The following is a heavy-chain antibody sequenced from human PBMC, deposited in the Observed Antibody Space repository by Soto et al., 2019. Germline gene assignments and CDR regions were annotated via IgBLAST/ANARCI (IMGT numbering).Heavy chain of an antibody. Sequence: QVQLVESGGGVVQPGRSLRLSCAASGFTFSSYGMHWVRQAPGKGLEWAAVIWYDGSNKYYADSVKGRFTISRDNAKNTLYLQMNSLRAEDTAVYYCARDRYCSSTSCYANPNYYYGMDVWGQGTTVTVSS. J-gene: IGHJ6*02. CDR3: ARDRYCSSTSCYANPNYYYGMDV. CDR2: IWYDGSNK. D-gene: IGHD2-2*01. V-gene: IGHV3-33*01. CDR1: GFTFSSYG.